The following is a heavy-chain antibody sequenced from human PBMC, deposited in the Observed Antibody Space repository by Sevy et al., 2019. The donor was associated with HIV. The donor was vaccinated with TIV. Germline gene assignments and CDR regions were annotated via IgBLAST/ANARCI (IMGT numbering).Heavy chain of an antibody. CDR1: GYSISSGYY. J-gene: IGHJ5*02. CDR3: ARAGYSGYGWFDP. Sequence: SETLSLTCTVSGYSISSGYYWGWIRQPPGKGLEWIGSIYHSGSTYYNPSLKSRVTISVETSKNQFSLKLSSVTAADTAVYYCARAGYSGYGWFDPWGQGTLVTVSS. D-gene: IGHD5-12*01. CDR2: IYHSGST. V-gene: IGHV4-38-2*02.